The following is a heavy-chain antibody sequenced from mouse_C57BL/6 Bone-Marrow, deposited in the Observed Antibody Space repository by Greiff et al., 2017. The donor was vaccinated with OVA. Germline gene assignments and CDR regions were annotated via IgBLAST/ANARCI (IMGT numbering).Heavy chain of an antibody. D-gene: IGHD2-1*01. CDR3: AFYYGLWFAY. Sequence: VQLQQSGAELVRPGSSVKLSCKASGYTFTSYWMHWVKQRPIQGLEWIGNIDPSDSETHYNQKFKDKATLTVDKSSSTAYMQLSSLTSEDSAVYYCAFYYGLWFAYWGQGTLVTVSA. CDR1: GYTFTSYW. CDR2: IDPSDSET. J-gene: IGHJ3*01. V-gene: IGHV1-52*01.